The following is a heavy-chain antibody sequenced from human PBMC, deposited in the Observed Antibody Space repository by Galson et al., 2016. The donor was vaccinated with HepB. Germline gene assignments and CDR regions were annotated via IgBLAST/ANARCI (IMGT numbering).Heavy chain of an antibody. CDR1: GFTFSSYS. D-gene: IGHD3-22*01. CDR2: ISSSSGAI. J-gene: IGHJ4*02. V-gene: IGHV3-48*04. CDR3: ARVNYYDSSGYYLGRYFDY. Sequence: SLRLSCAASGFTFSSYSMNWVRQAPGRGLEWVSYISSSSGAIYYADSVRGRFTISRHNAKNSLYLQMSRLRAEDTAVYYCARVNYYDSSGYYLGRYFDYWGQGTLVTVSS.